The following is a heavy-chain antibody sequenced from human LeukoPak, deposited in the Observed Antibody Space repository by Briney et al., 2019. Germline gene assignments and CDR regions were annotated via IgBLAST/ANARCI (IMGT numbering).Heavy chain of an antibody. Sequence: SETLSLTCTVSGGSISSSSYYWGWIRQPPGKGLEWIGSIYYSGSTYYNPSLKSRVTISVDTSKNQFSLKLSSVTAADTAVYYCARDQPTDSSSWYLFDYWGQGTLVTVSS. D-gene: IGHD6-13*01. J-gene: IGHJ4*02. CDR1: GGSISSSSYY. CDR2: IYYSGST. CDR3: ARDQPTDSSSWYLFDY. V-gene: IGHV4-39*07.